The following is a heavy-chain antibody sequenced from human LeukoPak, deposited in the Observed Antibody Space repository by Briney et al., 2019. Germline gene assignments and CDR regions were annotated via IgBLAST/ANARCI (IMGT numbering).Heavy chain of an antibody. CDR3: ARDFYGGRTEYYFDS. CDR2: ISGSGGTT. Sequence: PGGPLRLSCAASGFTFSNYAMSWVRRAPGKGLEWVSAISGSGGTTNFAGSAKGRFTISRDNSKNTLYLQLNSLRVDDTAVYYCARDFYGGRTEYYFDSWGQGTLVTVSS. D-gene: IGHD4-23*01. CDR1: GFTFSNYA. V-gene: IGHV3-23*01. J-gene: IGHJ4*02.